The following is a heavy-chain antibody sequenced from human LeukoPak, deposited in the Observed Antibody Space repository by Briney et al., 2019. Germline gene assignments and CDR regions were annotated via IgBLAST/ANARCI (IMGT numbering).Heavy chain of an antibody. Sequence: GASVKVSCKASGYTFTSYDISWVRQAPGQGLEWMGWSSTNNGNTNYAQKLQGRVTMTTDTSTSTAYMELRSLRSDDTAVYYCARVSLIATADFDYWGQGTLVTVSS. CDR3: ARVSLIATADFDY. V-gene: IGHV1-18*01. CDR2: SSTNNGNT. J-gene: IGHJ4*02. CDR1: GYTFTSYD. D-gene: IGHD1-26*01.